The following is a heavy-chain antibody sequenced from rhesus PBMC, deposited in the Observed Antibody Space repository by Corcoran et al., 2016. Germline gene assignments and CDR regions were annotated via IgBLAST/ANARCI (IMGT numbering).Heavy chain of an antibody. Sequence: VQLQESGPGLVKPSQTLSLTCAVSGGSISSNTWSWIRKPQRKGMEWIGRIAFRCSSTVTNTPRKMRVTISTVTSKNPFSRIVTAESSAYAAVYYCTRDPYTIWTGPYLYFDLWGPGTPITIAS. CDR3: TRDPYTIWTGPYLYFDL. V-gene: IGHV4-173*01. J-gene: IGHJ2*01. D-gene: IGHD3-3*01. CDR2: IAFRCSST. CDR1: GGSISSNT.